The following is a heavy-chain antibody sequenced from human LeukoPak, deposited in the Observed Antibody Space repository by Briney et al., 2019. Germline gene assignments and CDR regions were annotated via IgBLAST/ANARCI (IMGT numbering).Heavy chain of an antibody. CDR1: GGSISSSSYY. D-gene: IGHD3-3*01. CDR2: IYYSGST. CDR3: ARTLGIFGVVITD. V-gene: IGHV4-39*01. Sequence: SETLSLTSTVSGGSISSSSYYWGWIRQPPGTGLEWIGSIYYSGSTYYNPSLKSRVTISVDTSKNQFSLKLSSVTAADTAVYYCARTLGIFGVVITDWGQGTLVTVSS. J-gene: IGHJ4*02.